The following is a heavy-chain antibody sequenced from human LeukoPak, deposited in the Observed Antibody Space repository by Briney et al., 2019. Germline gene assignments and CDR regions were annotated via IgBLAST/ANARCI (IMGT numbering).Heavy chain of an antibody. CDR3: ARHNHYDSSGYCYLDY. D-gene: IGHD3-22*01. CDR2: IYYSGNS. J-gene: IGHJ4*02. Sequence: SETLSLTCTVSGGSISGYYWSWIRQPPGKGLEWIGYIYYSGNSNYNPSLKSRVTISVDTSKNQFSLKLSSVTATDTAVYYCARHNHYDSSGYCYLDYWGLGTLVTVSS. V-gene: IGHV4-59*08. CDR1: GGSISGYY.